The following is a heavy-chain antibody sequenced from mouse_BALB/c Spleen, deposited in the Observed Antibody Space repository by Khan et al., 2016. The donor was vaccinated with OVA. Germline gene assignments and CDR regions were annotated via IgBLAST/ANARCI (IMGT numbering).Heavy chain of an antibody. D-gene: IGHD2-4*01. CDR3: ARKDYYDYDPFPY. CDR2: ISYSGTT. CDR1: GYSITSEYT. V-gene: IGHV3-2*02. J-gene: IGHJ3*01. Sequence: EVQLQESGPGLVKPSQSLSLTCTVTGYSITSEYTWNWIRQFPGNKLEWMGFISYSGTTRYNPSLKSRISITRDTSKHQFFLQLNSVTSEDTATYYCARKDYYDYDPFPYWGQVTLVTVSA.